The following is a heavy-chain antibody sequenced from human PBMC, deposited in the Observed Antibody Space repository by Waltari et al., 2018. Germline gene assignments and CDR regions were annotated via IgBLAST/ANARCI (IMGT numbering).Heavy chain of an antibody. CDR3: AKDGSYRYFDY. Sequence: QVQLVESGGGVVKPGRSLRLSCAASGFTFSSYGLHWVRQAHGKGLEWVAVLSYDGSNKYYADSVKGRFTISRDNSKNTLYLQMNSLRAEDTAVYYCAKDGSYRYFDYWGQGTLVTVSS. CDR1: GFTFSSYG. D-gene: IGHD1-26*01. J-gene: IGHJ4*02. V-gene: IGHV3-30*18. CDR2: LSYDGSNK.